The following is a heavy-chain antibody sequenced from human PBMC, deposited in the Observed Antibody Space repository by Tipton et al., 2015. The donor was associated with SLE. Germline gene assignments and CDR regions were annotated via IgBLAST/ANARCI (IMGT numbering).Heavy chain of an antibody. CDR1: GDSMTNYY. J-gene: IGHJ3*01. D-gene: IGHD6-19*01. V-gene: IGHV4-4*07. CDR3: AREKENTGWFWLNAFDV. CDR2: IYKTGIT. Sequence: TLSLTCSVSGDSMTNYYWSWIRQPAGMPLEWIGRIYKTGITNYNPSLKGRLSMSVDTSKAHFSLNLNSVTAADTAIYYCAREKENTGWFWLNAFDVWGRGTLVTVST.